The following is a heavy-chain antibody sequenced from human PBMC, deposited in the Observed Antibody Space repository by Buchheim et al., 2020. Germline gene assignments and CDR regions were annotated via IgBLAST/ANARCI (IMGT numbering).Heavy chain of an antibody. Sequence: QVQLVESGGGVVQPGRSLRLSCAASGFTFSSYAMHWVRQAPGKGLEWVAVISYDGSNKYYADSVKGQFTISRDNSKNTLYLQMNSLRAEDTAVYYCARDRVSGATTWFDYWGQGTL. V-gene: IGHV3-30*04. D-gene: IGHD1-26*01. CDR3: ARDRVSGATTWFDY. CDR2: ISYDGSNK. CDR1: GFTFSSYA. J-gene: IGHJ4*02.